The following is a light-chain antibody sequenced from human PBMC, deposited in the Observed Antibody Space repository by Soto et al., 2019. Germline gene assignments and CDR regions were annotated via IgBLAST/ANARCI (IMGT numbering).Light chain of an antibody. J-gene: IGKJ2*01. CDR1: QSLLHSNGYTY. V-gene: IGKV2-28*01. CDR2: LGS. Sequence: DIVMTQSPLSLPVTPGAPASISCRSSQSLLHSNGYTYLDWYLQKPGQSPQLLIYLGSLRASGVPDRFIGSASGTDFTLKISRVEAEDVGVYYCMQILENSHTFGQGTKLEIK. CDR3: MQILENSHT.